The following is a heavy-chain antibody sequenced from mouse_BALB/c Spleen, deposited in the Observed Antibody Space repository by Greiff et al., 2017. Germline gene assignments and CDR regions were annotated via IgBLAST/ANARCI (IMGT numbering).Heavy chain of an antibody. CDR2: ISSGSSTI. CDR1: GFTFSSFG. J-gene: IGHJ1*01. V-gene: IGHV5-17*02. CDR3: ARRGITTVDWYFDV. D-gene: IGHD1-1*01. Sequence: EVQLVESGGGLVQPGGSRKLSCAASGFTFSSFGMHWVRQAPEKGLEWVAYISSGSSTIYYADTVKGRFTISRDNPKNTLFLQMTSLRSEDTAMYYCARRGITTVDWYFDVWGAGTTVTVSS.